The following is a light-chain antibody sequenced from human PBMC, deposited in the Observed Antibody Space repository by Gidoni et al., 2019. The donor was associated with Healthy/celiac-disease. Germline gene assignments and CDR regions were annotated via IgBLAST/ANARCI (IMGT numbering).Light chain of an antibody. J-gene: IGLJ2*01. CDR2: QDS. CDR1: KLGDKY. CDR3: QAWDSSLVV. Sequence: SYELTQPPSVSVSPGQTASITCSGDKLGDKYACWYQQKPGQSPVLVIYQDSKRPSGIPERFSGSHSGNTATLTISGTQAMDEADYYCQAWDSSLVVFGGGTKLTVL. V-gene: IGLV3-1*01.